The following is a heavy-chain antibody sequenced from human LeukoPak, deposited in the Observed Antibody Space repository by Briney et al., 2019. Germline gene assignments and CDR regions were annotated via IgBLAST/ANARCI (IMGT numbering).Heavy chain of an antibody. CDR2: IIPIFGTA. D-gene: IGHD3-3*01. CDR1: GGTFSSYA. J-gene: IGHJ6*03. Sequence: ASVKVSCKASGGTFSSYAISWVRQAPGQGLEWVGGIIPIFGTANYAQKFQGRVTITADESTSTAYMELSSLRSEDTAVYYCASMPTEITIFGVVPYYYYMDVWGKGTTVTVSS. CDR3: ASMPTEITIFGVVPYYYYMDV. V-gene: IGHV1-69*13.